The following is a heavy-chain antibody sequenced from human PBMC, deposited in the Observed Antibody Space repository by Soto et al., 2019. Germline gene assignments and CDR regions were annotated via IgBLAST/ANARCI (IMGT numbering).Heavy chain of an antibody. CDR2: ISAGGGST. Sequence: EVQLLESGGGLVQPGGSLRLSCAASGFTFSNYAMNWVRQAPGKGLEWVSSISAGGGSTYSSDSVKGRFTISRDNSKNTLYLQMNSLRAEDTAVYYCAQDLYNWNHRYFDYWGQGTLVTVSS. V-gene: IGHV3-23*01. CDR3: AQDLYNWNHRYFDY. J-gene: IGHJ4*02. CDR1: GFTFSNYA. D-gene: IGHD1-1*01.